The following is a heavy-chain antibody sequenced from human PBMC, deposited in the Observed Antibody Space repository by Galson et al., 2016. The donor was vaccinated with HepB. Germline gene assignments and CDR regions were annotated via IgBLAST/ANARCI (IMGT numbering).Heavy chain of an antibody. CDR1: GFSFSTSA. V-gene: IGHV3-23*01. J-gene: IGHJ5*02. CDR3: AQEKLLWVEDKLTHYFDP. D-gene: IGHD1-26*01. Sequence: SLRLSCAASGFSFSTSAVTWVRQAPGKGLEWVSDIDSGGDRQYSADSVKGRFTISRDNSRDTVYLQMNNVRAEDTAVYYCAQEKLLWVEDKLTHYFDPWGQGTLVTVSS. CDR2: IDSGGDRQ.